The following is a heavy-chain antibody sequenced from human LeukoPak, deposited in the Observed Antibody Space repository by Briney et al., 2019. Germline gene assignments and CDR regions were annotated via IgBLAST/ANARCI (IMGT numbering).Heavy chain of an antibody. D-gene: IGHD1-26*01. J-gene: IGHJ5*02. Sequence: GGSLRLSCAGSGFTLSDSAIHWVRQASGKGLEWVGLIDRPAKSYATAYGASVGGRFTISRDDSKNTAYLQMDSLKTEDTALYYCTRDRGTYNWLDPWGQGTLVTVSS. CDR1: GFTLSDSA. V-gene: IGHV3-73*01. CDR2: IDRPAKSYAT. CDR3: TRDRGTYNWLDP.